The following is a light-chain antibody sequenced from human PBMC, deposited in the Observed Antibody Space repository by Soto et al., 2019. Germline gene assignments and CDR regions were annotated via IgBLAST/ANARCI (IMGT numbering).Light chain of an antibody. V-gene: IGKV3-20*01. Sequence: EIVLTQSPAILALSPGDRATLSCRASQSVSSSYLAWYQHKPGQAPRLLIHGASSRVTGIPDRFSGSGSGTDFTLTITRLEPEDFAVYYCQQYQSLTFGGGTKVDI. J-gene: IGKJ4*01. CDR2: GAS. CDR1: QSVSSSY. CDR3: QQYQSLT.